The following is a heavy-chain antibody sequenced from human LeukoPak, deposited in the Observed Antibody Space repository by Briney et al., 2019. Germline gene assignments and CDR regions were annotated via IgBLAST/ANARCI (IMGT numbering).Heavy chain of an antibody. CDR3: ARDGYYDSSGYYY. Sequence: SVKVSCTASGGTFSSYAISWVRQAPGQGLEWMGGIIPIFGTANYAQKFQGRVTITADESTSTAYMELSSPRSEDTAVYYCARDGYYDSSGYYYWGQGTLVTVSS. CDR1: GGTFSSYA. CDR2: IIPIFGTA. D-gene: IGHD3-22*01. J-gene: IGHJ4*02. V-gene: IGHV1-69*13.